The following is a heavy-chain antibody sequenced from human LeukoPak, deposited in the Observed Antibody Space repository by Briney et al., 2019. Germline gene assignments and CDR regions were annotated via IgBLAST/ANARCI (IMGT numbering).Heavy chain of an antibody. CDR2: INQDGSEK. D-gene: IGHD3-10*01. CDR3: ARKGGSKVRGVIMDAFDM. V-gene: IGHV3-7*05. J-gene: IGHJ3*02. Sequence: GGSLRLSCAVSGFTFSNYWMSWVRQGPGKGLEWVADINQDGSEKYYVDSVKGRFTISRDNAKISLYLQMNSLRAEDTAVYYCARKGGSKVRGVIMDAFDMWGQGTMVTVSS. CDR1: GFTFSNYW.